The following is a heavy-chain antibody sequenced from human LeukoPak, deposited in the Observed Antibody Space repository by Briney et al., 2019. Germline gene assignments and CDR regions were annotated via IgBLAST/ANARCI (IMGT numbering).Heavy chain of an antibody. CDR3: ARGPTIYYYYGMDV. V-gene: IGHV3-30*03. CDR2: ISYDGSNK. D-gene: IGHD2-2*01. Sequence: GGSLRLSCAASGLSLNSYAIHWVRQAPGKGLEWVTAISYDGSNKHYADSVRGRFTISRDNSKNTLYLQMNSLRSDDTAVYYCARGPTIYYYYGMDVWGQGTTVTVSS. J-gene: IGHJ6*02. CDR1: GLSLNSYA.